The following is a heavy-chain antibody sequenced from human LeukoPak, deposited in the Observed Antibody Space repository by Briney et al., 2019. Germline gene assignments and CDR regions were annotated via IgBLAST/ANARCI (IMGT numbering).Heavy chain of an antibody. D-gene: IGHD1-14*01. V-gene: IGHV3-23*01. CDR2: ISNSDGST. CDR3: AKATGYLL. J-gene: IGHJ4*02. Sequence: GGSLRLSCAASGFIFSSYAMSWVRQAPGKGLEWVSTISNSDGSTYYADSVKGRFSISRDNAENTLYLQMNSLRADDTAVYDCAKATGYLLWGQGTLVTVSS. CDR1: GFIFSSYA.